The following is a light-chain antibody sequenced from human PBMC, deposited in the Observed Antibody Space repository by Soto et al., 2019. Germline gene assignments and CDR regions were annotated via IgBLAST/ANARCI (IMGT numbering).Light chain of an antibody. V-gene: IGKV1-33*01. CDR2: DAS. J-gene: IGKJ5*01. CDR1: QDIKNY. Sequence: DIQRTQSPSSLSASVGDRVTITCQASQDIKNYLNWYQQKLGKAPKLLIYDASNWETGVPSRFSGSGYGTDFTCTISGLQPEDFATYFCQQYSNLISFGQGTLLEIK. CDR3: QQYSNLIS.